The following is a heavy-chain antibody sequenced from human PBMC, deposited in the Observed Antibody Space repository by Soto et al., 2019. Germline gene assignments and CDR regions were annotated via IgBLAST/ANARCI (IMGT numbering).Heavy chain of an antibody. V-gene: IGHV1-8*01. CDR3: AKPRRWTIQSYYYYGMDV. CDR1: GYTFTSYD. CDR2: MNPNSGNT. J-gene: IGHJ6*02. D-gene: IGHD3-3*01. Sequence: ASVKVSCKASGYTFTSYDINWVRQATGQGLEWMGWMNPNSGNTGYAQKFQGRVTMTRNTSISTAYMELNSLRAEDTAVYYCAKPRRWTIQSYYYYGMDVWGQGTTVTVSS.